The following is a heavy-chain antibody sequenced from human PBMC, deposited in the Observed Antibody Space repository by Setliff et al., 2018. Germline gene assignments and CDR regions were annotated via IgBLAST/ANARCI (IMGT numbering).Heavy chain of an antibody. V-gene: IGHV1-8*01. CDR1: GYTFTSYD. CDR2: MNPNSGNT. D-gene: IGHD1-26*01. J-gene: IGHJ4*02. CDR3: ARGPRYSGSYYVNY. Sequence: ASVKVSCKASGYTFTSYDINWVRQATGQGLEWMGWMNPNSGNTGYAQKLQGRVTFTRNTSTNTAYMEPSSLISEDTAVYYCARGPRYSGSYYVNYWGQGTLVTVSS.